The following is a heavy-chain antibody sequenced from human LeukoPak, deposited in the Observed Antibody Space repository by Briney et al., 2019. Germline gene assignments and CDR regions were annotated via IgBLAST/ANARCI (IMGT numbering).Heavy chain of an antibody. V-gene: IGHV4-34*01. CDR2: INHSGGT. D-gene: IGHD2-15*01. CDR3: ARGLKGYCSGGSCSWFDP. Sequence: SETLSLTCAVYGGSFSGYYWSWIRQPPGKGLEWIGEINHSGGTNYNPSLKSRVTISVDTSKNQFSLKLSSVTAADTAVYYCARGLKGYCSGGSCSWFDPWGQGTLVTVSS. CDR1: GGSFSGYY. J-gene: IGHJ5*02.